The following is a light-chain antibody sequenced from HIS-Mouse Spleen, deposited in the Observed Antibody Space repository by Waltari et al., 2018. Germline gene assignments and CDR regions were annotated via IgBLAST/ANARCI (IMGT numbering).Light chain of an antibody. J-gene: IGLJ1*01. V-gene: IGLV1-47*01. CDR2: RNN. Sequence: QSVLTQPPSASGTPGQRVTISCSVRSSNIGSNYVYWYQQLPGTAPKLLIYRNNPRPSGVPDRFSGSKSGTSASLAISGLRSEDEADYYCAAWDDSLSGYVFGTGTKVTVL. CDR3: AAWDDSLSGYV. CDR1: SSNIGSNY.